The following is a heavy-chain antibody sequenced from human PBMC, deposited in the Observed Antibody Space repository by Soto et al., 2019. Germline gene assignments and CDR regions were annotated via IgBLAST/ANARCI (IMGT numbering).Heavy chain of an antibody. CDR1: GYTVTSND. J-gene: IGHJ4*02. D-gene: IGHD2-15*01. CDR2: MNPNSGNS. Sequence: QVQLVQSGAEVKKPGASVKVSCKASGYTVTSNDINWVRQATGQGLEWMGWMNPNSGNSGYAQKFQGRVTMTRDTSISTAYMELSSLRSEDTAVYYCAARSCSGGYCYAIDYWGQGTLVTVSS. V-gene: IGHV1-8*01. CDR3: AARSCSGGYCYAIDY.